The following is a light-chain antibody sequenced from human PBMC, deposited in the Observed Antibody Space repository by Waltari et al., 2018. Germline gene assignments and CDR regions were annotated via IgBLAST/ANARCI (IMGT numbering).Light chain of an antibody. CDR1: STDVGAYNY. CDR3: CSYTGSYPPWV. Sequence: QSALTQPRSVSESPGQSVTISCTGTSTDVGAYNYVSWYQHHPGKAPKLILYDVSKWHSAVPLRFACSNSGNTASLTISGLQAEDEADYYCCSYTGSYPPWVFGGGTKLTVL. CDR2: DVS. J-gene: IGLJ3*02. V-gene: IGLV2-11*01.